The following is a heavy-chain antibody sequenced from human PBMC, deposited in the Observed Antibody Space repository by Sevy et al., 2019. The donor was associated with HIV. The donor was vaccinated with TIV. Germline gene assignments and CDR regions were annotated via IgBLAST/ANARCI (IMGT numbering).Heavy chain of an antibody. V-gene: IGHV3-53*01. D-gene: IGHD2-15*01. Sequence: GGSLRLSCAASGFTVSSNYMSWVRQAPGKGLEWVSVIYSGGSTYYGDSVKGRFTISRDNSKNTLYLQMNSLRAEDTAVYYCARVNCSGGSCYYYYGMDVWGQGTTVTVSS. CDR3: ARVNCSGGSCYYYYGMDV. CDR1: GFTVSSNY. J-gene: IGHJ6*02. CDR2: IYSGGST.